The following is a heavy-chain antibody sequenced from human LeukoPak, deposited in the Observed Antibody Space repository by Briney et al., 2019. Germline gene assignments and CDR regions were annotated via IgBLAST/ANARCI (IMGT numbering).Heavy chain of an antibody. CDR2: ISGSGGST. CDR3: AKNSGWPWYFDY. V-gene: IGHV3-23*01. CDR1: GFTFSSYA. J-gene: IGHJ4*02. Sequence: GGSLRLSCAASGFTFSSYAMSWVRQAPGKGLEWVSAISGSGGSTYYADSVKGRFTISRDNSKNTLYLQMNSLRAEGTAVYYCAKNSGWPWYFDYWGQGTLVTVSS. D-gene: IGHD6-19*01.